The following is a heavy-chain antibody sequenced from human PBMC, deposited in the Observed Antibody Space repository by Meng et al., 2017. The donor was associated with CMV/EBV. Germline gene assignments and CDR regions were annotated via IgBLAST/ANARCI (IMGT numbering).Heavy chain of an antibody. CDR1: GGSFSGYH. V-gene: IGHV4-34*01. Sequence: GSLRLSCAVYGGSFSGYHWSWIRQPPGKGLEWIGEINHSGSTNYNPSLKSRVTISVDTSKNQFSLKLSSVTAADTAVYYCARGHPVYDYVWGSYPTPLGYFDYWGQGTLVTVSS. CDR2: INHSGST. CDR3: ARGHPVYDYVWGSYPTPLGYFDY. J-gene: IGHJ4*02. D-gene: IGHD3-16*02.